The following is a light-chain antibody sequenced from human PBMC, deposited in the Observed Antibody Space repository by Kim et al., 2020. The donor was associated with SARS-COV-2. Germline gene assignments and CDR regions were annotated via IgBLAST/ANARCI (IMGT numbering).Light chain of an antibody. V-gene: IGKV3-20*01. CDR3: QQYNAGPLG. CDR2: GAS. Sequence: EIVLTQSPGTLSLSPGERATLSCRASQSVSSSYLAWYQQKPGQAPRLLIYGASSRATGIPARFSGSGSGTEVTITISGLQSEDFAVYYCQQYNAGPLGFGQGTKVDIK. J-gene: IGKJ1*01. CDR1: QSVSSSY.